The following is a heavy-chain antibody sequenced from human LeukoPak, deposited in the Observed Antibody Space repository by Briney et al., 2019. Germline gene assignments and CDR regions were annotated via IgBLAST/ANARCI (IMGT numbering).Heavy chain of an antibody. J-gene: IGHJ4*02. CDR1: GFTFSSYW. CDR3: ASELINYDSSQFDY. Sequence: GGSLRLSCAASGFTFSSYWMSWVRQAPGKGLEWVANIKQDGSEKYYVDSVKGRFTISRDNAKNSLYLQMNSLRAEDTAVYYCASELINYDSSQFDYWGQGTLVTVCS. V-gene: IGHV3-7*01. D-gene: IGHD3-22*01. CDR2: IKQDGSEK.